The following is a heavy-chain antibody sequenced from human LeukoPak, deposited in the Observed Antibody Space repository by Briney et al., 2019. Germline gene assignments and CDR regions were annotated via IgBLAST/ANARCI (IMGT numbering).Heavy chain of an antibody. Sequence: GGSLRLSCAASGFTFSSYGMHWVRQAPGKGLEWVAVIWYDGSNKYYADSVKGRFTISRDNSKNTLYLQMNSLRAKDTAVYYCARGHGNSAGVDYWGQGTLVTVSS. CDR3: ARGHGNSAGVDY. V-gene: IGHV3-33*01. CDR2: IWYDGSNK. CDR1: GFTFSSYG. D-gene: IGHD4-23*01. J-gene: IGHJ4*02.